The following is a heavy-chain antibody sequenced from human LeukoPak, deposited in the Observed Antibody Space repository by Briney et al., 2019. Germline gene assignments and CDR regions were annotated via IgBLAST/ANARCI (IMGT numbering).Heavy chain of an antibody. V-gene: IGHV4-59*12. Sequence: SETLSLTCAVYGGSFSGYYWSWIRQPPGKGLEWIGYIYYSGSTNYNPSLKSRVTISVDTSKNQFSLQLNSVTPEDTAVYYCARDLGAAGTFDYFDYWGQGTLVTVSS. CDR1: GGSFSGYY. J-gene: IGHJ4*02. D-gene: IGHD6-13*01. CDR2: IYYSGST. CDR3: ARDLGAAGTFDYFDY.